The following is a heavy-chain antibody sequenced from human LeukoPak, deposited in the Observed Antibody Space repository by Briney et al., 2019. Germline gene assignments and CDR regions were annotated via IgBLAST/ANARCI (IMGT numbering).Heavy chain of an antibody. Sequence: GGSLRLACGASDSTFTSYAMSWVAQAPGKGLEWGSAIIVSGGSTYYADSVKGRFTISRDNSKNTPYLQMNSLRAEDTAVYYCAKCDGESYGRYYYYYYGMDVWGQGTTVTVSS. CDR2: IIVSGGST. CDR3: AKCDGESYGRYYYYYYGMDV. V-gene: IGHV3-23*01. J-gene: IGHJ6*02. D-gene: IGHD5-18*01. CDR1: DSTFTSYA.